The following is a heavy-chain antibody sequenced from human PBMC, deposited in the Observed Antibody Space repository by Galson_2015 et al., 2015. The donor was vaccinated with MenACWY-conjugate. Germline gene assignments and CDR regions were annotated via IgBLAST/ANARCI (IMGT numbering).Heavy chain of an antibody. V-gene: IGHV4-4*02. Sequence: LSLTCAVSGGSISSSDWWSWVRQPPGKGLEWIGEISHTGRTNYNPSLKSRVTISLDKSRNQFSLKVNSVTAADTAVYYCTRDGAVASDAFDIWGQGTPVIVSS. D-gene: IGHD6-19*01. CDR3: TRDGAVASDAFDI. CDR1: GGSISSSDW. J-gene: IGHJ3*02. CDR2: ISHTGRT.